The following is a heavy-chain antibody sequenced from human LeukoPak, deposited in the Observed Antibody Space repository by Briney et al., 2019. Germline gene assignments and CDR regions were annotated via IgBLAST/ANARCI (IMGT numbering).Heavy chain of an antibody. CDR3: AIPPGYCGNDCSFDH. CDR1: GYSISNYW. D-gene: IGHD2-21*02. J-gene: IGHJ4*02. V-gene: IGHV5-51*01. Sequence: GESLKISCEGSGYSISNYWIGWVRQMPGKGLEWMGIIYTGDYETRYSPSFQGLVTISVDKSISTAYLQWSSRKASDTAMYYCAIPPGYCGNDCSFDHWGQGTLVTVYS. CDR2: IYTGDYET.